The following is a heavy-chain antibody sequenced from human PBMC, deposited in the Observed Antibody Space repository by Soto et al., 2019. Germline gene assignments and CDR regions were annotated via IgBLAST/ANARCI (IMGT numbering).Heavy chain of an antibody. CDR1: GGSITRGGYY. CDR3: ARDPAP. Sequence: QVQLQESGPGLVKPSETLSLPCTVSGGSITRGGYYWSWIRQHPGKGLEWIGYISNIGTTYYNPSLKSRVTISVDTSKNQFSLELTSVTAADTAVYYCARDPAPWGQGTLVTVSS. J-gene: IGHJ5*02. CDR2: ISNIGTT. V-gene: IGHV4-31*03.